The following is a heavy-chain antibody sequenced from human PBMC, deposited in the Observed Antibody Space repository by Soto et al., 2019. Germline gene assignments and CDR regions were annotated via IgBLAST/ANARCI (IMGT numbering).Heavy chain of an antibody. J-gene: IGHJ6*02. V-gene: IGHV5-51*01. CDR2: IYPGDSDT. CDR3: AKVPYSNYYYYYGMDV. Sequence: GESLKISCKGSGYTFTDYWIGWVRQLPGKGLEWMGIIYPGDSDTRYSPSFQGQVTITADKSTSTAYLQWNTLKASDTAMYYCAKVPYSNYYYYYGMDVWGQGTTVTVS. CDR1: GYTFTDYW. D-gene: IGHD4-4*01.